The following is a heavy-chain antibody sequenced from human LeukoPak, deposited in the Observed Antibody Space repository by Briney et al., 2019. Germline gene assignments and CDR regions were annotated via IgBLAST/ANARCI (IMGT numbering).Heavy chain of an antibody. D-gene: IGHD3-22*01. J-gene: IGHJ4*02. Sequence: PSETLSLTCTVSGGSVSSGSYYWSWIRQPPGKGLEWIGYSYYSGSAKYNPSLKSRVTISVDTSKNQFSLKLTSVSAADTAVYYCARYYYDSNGYLADYWGQGTLVTVSS. V-gene: IGHV4-61*01. CDR1: GGSVSSGSYY. CDR2: SYYSGSA. CDR3: ARYYYDSNGYLADY.